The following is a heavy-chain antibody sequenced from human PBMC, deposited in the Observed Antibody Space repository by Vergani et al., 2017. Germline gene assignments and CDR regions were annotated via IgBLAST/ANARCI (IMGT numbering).Heavy chain of an antibody. CDR1: GGSISSSSYY. J-gene: IGHJ6*02. D-gene: IGHD6-13*01. Sequence: QLQLQESGPGLVKPSETLSLTCTVSGGSISSSSYYWGWIRQPPGKGLEWIGSIYYSGSTYYNPSLKSRVTISVDTSKNQFSLKLSSVTAADTAVYYCARVQQQHYGMDVWGQGTTVTVSS. CDR2: IYYSGST. V-gene: IGHV4-39*01. CDR3: ARVQQQHYGMDV.